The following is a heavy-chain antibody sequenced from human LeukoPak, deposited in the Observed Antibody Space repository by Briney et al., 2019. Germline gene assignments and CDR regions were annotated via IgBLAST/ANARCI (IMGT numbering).Heavy chain of an antibody. CDR3: ASRPLRHYYYGMDV. Sequence: ASAKVSCKAAGFTFTSSAMQWVRQARGQRLEWIGCIVVGSGNTNYAQKFQERVTITRDMSTSTAYMELSSLRSDDTAVYYCASRPLRHYYYGMDVWGQGTTVTVSS. CDR1: GFTFTSSA. J-gene: IGHJ6*02. V-gene: IGHV1-58*02. D-gene: IGHD3-16*01. CDR2: IVVGSGNT.